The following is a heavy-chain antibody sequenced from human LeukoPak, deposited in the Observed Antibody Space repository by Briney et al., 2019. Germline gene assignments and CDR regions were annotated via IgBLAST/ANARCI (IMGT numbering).Heavy chain of an antibody. Sequence: ASVKVSCKVSGYTLTELSMHWVRQAPGKGLEWMGGFDPEDGETIYAQKFQGRVTMTEDTSTDTAYMELSSLRSEDTAVYYCATGLRRYYYDSSGYSEDYWGQGTLVTVSS. CDR2: FDPEDGET. J-gene: IGHJ4*02. D-gene: IGHD3-22*01. V-gene: IGHV1-24*01. CDR1: GYTLTELS. CDR3: ATGLRRYYYDSSGYSEDY.